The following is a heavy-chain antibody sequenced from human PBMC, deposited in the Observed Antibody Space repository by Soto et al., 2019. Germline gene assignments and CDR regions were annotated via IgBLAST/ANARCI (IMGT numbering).Heavy chain of an antibody. D-gene: IGHD1-1*01. V-gene: IGHV4-34*01. CDR2: MSHSGGT. CDR3: ARVERGTATTVVDAFDI. Sequence: QVQLQQWGAGLLKPSETLSLTCAVYGGFVSSGSYYWSWIRQPPGKGLEWIGEMSHSGGTHFNQSLKSRVTISVDTSKTQFSLKMSSVTAADTALYYCARVERGTATTVVDAFDIWGPGTMVTVSS. J-gene: IGHJ3*02. CDR1: GGFVSSGSYY.